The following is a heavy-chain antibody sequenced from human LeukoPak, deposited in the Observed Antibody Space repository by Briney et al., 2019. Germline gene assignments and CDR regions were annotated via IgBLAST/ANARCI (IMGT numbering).Heavy chain of an antibody. V-gene: IGHV1-18*01. J-gene: IGHJ4*02. CDR2: ISAYNGNT. CDR1: GYTFTSYG. Sequence: ASVKVSCKASGYTFTSYGISWVRQAPGQGLEWMGWISAYNGNTNYAQKLQGRVTMTTDTSTSTAYMELRSLRSDDTAVYYCARGGLRLGELPVPDYWGQRTLVTVSS. CDR3: ARGGLRLGELPVPDY. D-gene: IGHD3-16*01.